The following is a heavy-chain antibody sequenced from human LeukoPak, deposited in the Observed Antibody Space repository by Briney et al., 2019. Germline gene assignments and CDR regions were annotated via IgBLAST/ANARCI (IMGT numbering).Heavy chain of an antibody. CDR1: GGSISSYY. V-gene: IGHV4-59*01. CDR3: ARGIAGDWGNWFDP. J-gene: IGHJ5*02. Sequence: SGALSLTRTFSGGSISSYYWSWIPQPPRKGMEWIGYIYYSGSTNYNPSLKSRVTISVDTSKNQFSLKLSSVTAADTAVYYCARGIAGDWGNWFDPWGQGTLVTVSS. D-gene: IGHD3/OR15-3a*01. CDR2: IYYSGST.